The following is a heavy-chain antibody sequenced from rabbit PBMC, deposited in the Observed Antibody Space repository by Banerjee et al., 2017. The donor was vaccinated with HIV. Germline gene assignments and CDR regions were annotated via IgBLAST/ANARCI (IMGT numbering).Heavy chain of an antibody. CDR3: ARGADGAYNL. CDR1: GFSFSSNYY. J-gene: IGHJ4*01. D-gene: IGHD2-1*01. V-gene: IGHV1S40*01. Sequence: QSLEESGGDLVQPEGSLTLTCTASGFSFSSNYYMCWVRQAPGKGLEWIGCIYTSSGSTVYASWAKGRFSISKTSSTTVTLQMTSLTAADTATYFCARGADGAYNLWGPGTLVTVS. CDR2: IYTSSGST.